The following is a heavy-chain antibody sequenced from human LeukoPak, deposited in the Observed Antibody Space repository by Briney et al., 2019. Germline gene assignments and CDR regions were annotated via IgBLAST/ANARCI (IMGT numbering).Heavy chain of an antibody. Sequence: GGSLRLSCAASGFTFSSYGMHWVRQAPGKGLEWVAVIWYDGSNKYYADSVKGRFTISRDNSKNTLYLQMNSLRAEDTAVYYCARDQIVVVPAAPRYYYGMDVWGQGTTVTVSS. D-gene: IGHD2-2*01. CDR1: GFTFSSYG. CDR3: ARDQIVVVPAAPRYYYGMDV. CDR2: IWYDGSNK. V-gene: IGHV3-33*01. J-gene: IGHJ6*02.